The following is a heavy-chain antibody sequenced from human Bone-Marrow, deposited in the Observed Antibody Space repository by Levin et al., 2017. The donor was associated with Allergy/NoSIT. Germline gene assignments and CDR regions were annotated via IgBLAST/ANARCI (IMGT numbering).Heavy chain of an antibody. D-gene: IGHD7-27*01. CDR2: IWYDGSNK. CDR1: GFTFSDYA. CDR3: ARGQLNWGIDY. V-gene: IGHV3-33*01. J-gene: IGHJ4*02. Sequence: PGGSLRLSCAASGFTFSDYAMNWVRQAPGEGLEWVALIWYDGSNKYYGDSVKGRFSISRDNSKNTLYLQMNSLRAEDTAVYYCARGQLNWGIDYWGQGTLVTVSS.